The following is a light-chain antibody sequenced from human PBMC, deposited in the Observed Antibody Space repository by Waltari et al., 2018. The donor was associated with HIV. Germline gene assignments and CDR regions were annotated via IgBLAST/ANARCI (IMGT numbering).Light chain of an antibody. Sequence: IVMPQSPDPLTVSLGERATINCKSSQSVLYSSSNKNSLAWYQQKPGQPPKLLIYCASTREPGVPDRFSGSGSGTVFTLTISSLQAEDVAVYYCQQYYNTPYTFGQGTKLEIK. CDR2: CAS. V-gene: IGKV4-1*01. CDR3: QQYYNTPYT. CDR1: QSVLYSSSNKNS. J-gene: IGKJ2*01.